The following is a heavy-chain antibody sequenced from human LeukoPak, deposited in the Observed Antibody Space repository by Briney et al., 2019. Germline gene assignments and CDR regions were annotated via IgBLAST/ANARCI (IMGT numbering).Heavy chain of an antibody. Sequence: SVKVSCKASGGTFSSYAISWVRQAPGQGLEWMGGIIPIFGTANYAQKFQGRVTITTDESTSTAYMELSSLRSEDTAVYYCARAVTMIVIGGAFDIWGQGTMVTVSS. CDR3: ARAVTMIVIGGAFDI. CDR1: GGTFSSYA. J-gene: IGHJ3*02. CDR2: IIPIFGTA. V-gene: IGHV1-69*05. D-gene: IGHD3-22*01.